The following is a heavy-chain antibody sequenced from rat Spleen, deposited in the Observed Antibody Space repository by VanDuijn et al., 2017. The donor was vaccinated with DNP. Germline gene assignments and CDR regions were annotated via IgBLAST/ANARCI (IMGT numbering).Heavy chain of an antibody. J-gene: IGHJ4*01. CDR1: GFTFSNYF. V-gene: IGHV5S11*01. D-gene: IGHD1-3*01. Sequence: EVQLVESGRGLVQPGESMKLSCAASGFTFSNYFMAWVRQAPTKGLAWVASITPGGGNTYYRASVKGRFTISRDNTKSTLYLQMDSLRSEETATYYCARHRAGSYALDAWGQGTSVTVSS. CDR2: ITPGGGNT. CDR3: ARHRAGSYALDA.